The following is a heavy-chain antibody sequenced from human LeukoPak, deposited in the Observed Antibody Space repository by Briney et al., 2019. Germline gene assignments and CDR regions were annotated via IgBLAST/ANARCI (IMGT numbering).Heavy chain of an antibody. D-gene: IGHD4/OR15-4a*01. Sequence: GGSLRLSCAASGFTFSSYAMNWVRQAPGKGLEWVSAISGSGDSTYYADSVKGRFTISRDNSKNTLYLQMNSLRAEDTAVYYCARRGANSIFDYWGQGTLVTVSS. CDR1: GFTFSSYA. CDR2: ISGSGDST. V-gene: IGHV3-23*01. J-gene: IGHJ4*02. CDR3: ARRGANSIFDY.